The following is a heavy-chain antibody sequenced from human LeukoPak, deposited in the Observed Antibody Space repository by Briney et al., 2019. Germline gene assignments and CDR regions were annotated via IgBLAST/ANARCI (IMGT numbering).Heavy chain of an antibody. CDR2: INAGNGNT. V-gene: IGHV1-3*01. D-gene: IGHD6-13*01. CDR1: GYTFTSYA. J-gene: IGHJ4*02. Sequence: ASVKVSCKASGYTFTSYAMHWVRQAPGQRLEWMGWINAGNGNTKYSQKFQGRVTITRDTSASTAYMELSSLRSEDTAVYYCARDGSSWYWLEVFDYWGQGTLVTVSS. CDR3: ARDGSSWYWLEVFDY.